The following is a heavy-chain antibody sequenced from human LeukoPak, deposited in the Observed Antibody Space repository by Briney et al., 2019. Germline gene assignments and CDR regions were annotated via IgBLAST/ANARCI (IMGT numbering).Heavy chain of an antibody. CDR1: GFTFVDYA. Sequence: SLRLSCAASGFTFVDYAMHWVRQAPGKGLEWVSGISWNSGSIGYADSVKGRFTISRDNAKNSLYLQMNSLRAEDTALYYCAKSTVAARPFDYWGQGTLVTVSS. V-gene: IGHV3-9*01. J-gene: IGHJ4*02. CDR3: AKSTVAARPFDY. CDR2: ISWNSGSI. D-gene: IGHD6-19*01.